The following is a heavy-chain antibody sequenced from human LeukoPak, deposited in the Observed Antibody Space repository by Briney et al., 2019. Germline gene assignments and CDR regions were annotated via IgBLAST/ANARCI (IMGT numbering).Heavy chain of an antibody. CDR1: GFTFSSYG. V-gene: IGHV3-23*01. CDR3: AKDLSSGTGRGFDY. D-gene: IGHD3/OR15-3a*01. CDR2: ISGSGGST. J-gene: IGHJ4*02. Sequence: GGTLRLSCAASGFTFSSYGMSWVRQAPGKGLEWVSAISGSGGSTYHADSVKGRFTISRDNSKNTLYLQMNSLRAEHTAVYYCAKDLSSGTGRGFDYWGQGTLVTVSS.